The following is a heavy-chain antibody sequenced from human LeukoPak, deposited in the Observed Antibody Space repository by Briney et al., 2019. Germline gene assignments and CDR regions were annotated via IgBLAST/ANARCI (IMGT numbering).Heavy chain of an antibody. V-gene: IGHV4-59*01. D-gene: IGHD4-11*01. CDR3: ARVSPDYSNWFDP. Sequence: SETLSLTCTVSGGSISTYYWTWIRQPPGKGLEWIGYIYHSGSTNYNPSLKGRVTISVDTSKNQFSLKLNSVTAADTAVYYCARVSPDYSNWFDPWGRGTLVTVSS. J-gene: IGHJ5*02. CDR2: IYHSGST. CDR1: GGSISTYY.